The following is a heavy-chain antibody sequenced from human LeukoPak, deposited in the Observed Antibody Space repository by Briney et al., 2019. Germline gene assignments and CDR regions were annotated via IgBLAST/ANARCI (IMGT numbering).Heavy chain of an antibody. V-gene: IGHV1-69*01. J-gene: IGHJ4*02. CDR2: IIPIFGTA. CDR3: ASRLYCSNTRCRNFPFAY. CDR1: GGTFCSYA. Sequence: SVKVSCKASGGTFCSYAINWVRQAPGQGLEWMGGIIPIFGTANYAQKFQDRVTITADESTSTAYMELSSLRSEDTAIYYCASRLYCSNTRCRNFPFAYWGQGTLVTVSS. D-gene: IGHD2-2*01.